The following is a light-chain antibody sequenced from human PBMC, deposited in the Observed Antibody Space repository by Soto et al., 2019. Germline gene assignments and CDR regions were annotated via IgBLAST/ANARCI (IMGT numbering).Light chain of an antibody. Sequence: QSVLTQSASVSGSPGQSITISCTGTSSDVGAYNYVSWYQQHPGKAPKLMIFEVTNRPSGVSNRFSGSKSGNTASLTISGLQADDEADYYCSSYTSSTTYLFGTGTKVTVL. J-gene: IGLJ1*01. CDR3: SSYTSSTTYL. CDR2: EVT. CDR1: SSDVGAYNY. V-gene: IGLV2-14*01.